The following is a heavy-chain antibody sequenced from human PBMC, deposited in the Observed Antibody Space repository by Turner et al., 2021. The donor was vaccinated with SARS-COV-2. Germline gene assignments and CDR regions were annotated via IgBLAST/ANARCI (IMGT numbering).Heavy chain of an antibody. CDR3: ARDHRPVVVPAAKRAGSYYYGMDV. V-gene: IGHV3-21*01. D-gene: IGHD2-2*01. CDR1: GFTFSSYS. CDR2: ISSSSSYI. J-gene: IGHJ6*02. Sequence: EVQLVESVGGLVKPGGSLRLSCAASGFTFSSYSMNWVRQAPGKGLEWVSSISSSSSYIYYADSVKGRFTISRDNAKNSLYLQMNSLRAEDTAVYYCARDHRPVVVPAAKRAGSYYYGMDVWGQGTTVTVSS.